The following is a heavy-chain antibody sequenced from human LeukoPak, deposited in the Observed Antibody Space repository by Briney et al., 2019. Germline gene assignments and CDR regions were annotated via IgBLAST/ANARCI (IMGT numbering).Heavy chain of an antibody. CDR2: INPNSGGT. D-gene: IGHD5-12*01. J-gene: IGHJ4*02. V-gene: IGHV1-2*02. CDR3: ARAASGYDYAD. Sequence: ASVKVSCKASGYTFTGYYIHWVRQGPRQGLEWMGWINPNSGGTNYAQRFQGRVTMTRDTSIATTYMELHRLRSDDTAVYYCARAASGYDYADWGQGTLVTVSS. CDR1: GYTFTGYY.